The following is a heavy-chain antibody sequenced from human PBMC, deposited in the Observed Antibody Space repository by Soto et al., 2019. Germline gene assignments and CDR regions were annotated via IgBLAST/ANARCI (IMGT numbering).Heavy chain of an antibody. D-gene: IGHD1-26*01. Sequence: ASGKVSCKASGYTFTSYGISWVRQAPGQGLEWMGWISAYNGNTNYAQKLQGRVTMTTDTSTSTAYMELRSLRSDDTAVYYCARDRSTGSGSYDGVYYYYYYGMDVWGQGTTVTVSS. CDR3: ARDRSTGSGSYDGVYYYYYYGMDV. CDR1: GYTFTSYG. V-gene: IGHV1-18*04. CDR2: ISAYNGNT. J-gene: IGHJ6*02.